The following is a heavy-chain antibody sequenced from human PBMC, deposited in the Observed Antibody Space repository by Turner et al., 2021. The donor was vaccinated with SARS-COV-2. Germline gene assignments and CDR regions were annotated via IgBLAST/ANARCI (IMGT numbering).Heavy chain of an antibody. CDR1: EFTFNRYS. Sequence: EVRLVESGGGMVKPGWSVRLSFPASEFTFNRYSMNWVRQAPGKGLEWVSSIRSSSSDIYYADSAKGRFTIARDNAKNSVYLQMNSLRAEDTAVYYCARDRFVRNRNDVPKPTYGMDVWGQGTTVTVSS. CDR2: IRSSSSDI. CDR3: ARDRFVRNRNDVPKPTYGMDV. V-gene: IGHV3-21*01. D-gene: IGHD1-20*01. J-gene: IGHJ6*02.